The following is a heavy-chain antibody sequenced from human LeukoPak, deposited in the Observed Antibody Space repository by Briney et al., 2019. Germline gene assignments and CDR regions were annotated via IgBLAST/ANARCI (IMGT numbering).Heavy chain of an antibody. V-gene: IGHV3-74*01. Sequence: GGPLRLSCAASGFTFSTYWMHWVRQAPGKGLVWVSRINSDGSSTSYADSVKGRFTISRDNAKNTLYLQMNNLRTEDTAVYYGARDRGYAFDIWGQGTMVTVSS. CDR1: GFTFSTYW. CDR3: ARDRGYAFDI. J-gene: IGHJ3*02. CDR2: INSDGSST. D-gene: IGHD5-12*01.